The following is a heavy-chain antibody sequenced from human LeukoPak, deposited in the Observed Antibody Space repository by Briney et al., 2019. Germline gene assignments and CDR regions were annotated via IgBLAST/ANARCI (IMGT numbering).Heavy chain of an antibody. CDR1: GYTFTSYA. CDR3: ARGPYSNYWFDP. Sequence: ASVKVSCRTSGYTFTSYAMHWVRLAPGQRLEWMGWINAGNGNTKYSQKFQDRVTITRDTSASTAYMELSSLRSEDTAVYFCARGPYSNYWFDPWGQGTLVTVSS. J-gene: IGHJ5*02. V-gene: IGHV1-3*01. CDR2: INAGNGNT. D-gene: IGHD4-11*01.